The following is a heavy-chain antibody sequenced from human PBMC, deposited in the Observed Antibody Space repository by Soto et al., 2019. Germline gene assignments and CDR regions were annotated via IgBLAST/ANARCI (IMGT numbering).Heavy chain of an antibody. CDR2: ISSSSSYI. D-gene: IGHD6-19*01. CDR3: ARDPPPIAVAVPIDP. V-gene: IGHV3-21*01. J-gene: IGHJ5*02. CDR1: GFTFSSYS. Sequence: GGSLRLSCAASGFTFSSYSMNWVRQAPGKGLEWVSSISSSSSYIYYADAVKGRFTISRDNAKNSLYLQMNSLRAEDTAVYYWARDPPPIAVAVPIDPWGQGTLVTVSS.